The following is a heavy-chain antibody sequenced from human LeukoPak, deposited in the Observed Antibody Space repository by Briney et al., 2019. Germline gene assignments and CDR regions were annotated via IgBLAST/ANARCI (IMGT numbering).Heavy chain of an antibody. V-gene: IGHV4-39*07. CDR1: GGSISGSSYY. D-gene: IGHD6-19*01. CDR2: IYYSGST. Sequence: PSETLSLTCTVSGGSISGSSYYWGWIRQPPGKGLEWIGSIYYSGSTNYNPSLKSRVTISVDTSKNQFSLKLSSVTAADTAVYYCARGGIAVAGRTGFDPWGQGTLVTVSS. CDR3: ARGGIAVAGRTGFDP. J-gene: IGHJ5*02.